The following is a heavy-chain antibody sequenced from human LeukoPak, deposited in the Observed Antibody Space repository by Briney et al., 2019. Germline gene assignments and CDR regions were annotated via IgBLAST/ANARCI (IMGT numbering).Heavy chain of an antibody. D-gene: IGHD3-10*01. V-gene: IGHV1-2*02. Sequence: ASVKVSCKASGYTFTGYYMHWVRQAPGQGLEWMGWINPNSGGTNYAQKFQGRVTMTRDTSISTAYMELSRLRSDDTAVYYCARWPLRITMVRGVSYMDVWGKGTTVTISS. J-gene: IGHJ6*03. CDR1: GYTFTGYY. CDR2: INPNSGGT. CDR3: ARWPLRITMVRGVSYMDV.